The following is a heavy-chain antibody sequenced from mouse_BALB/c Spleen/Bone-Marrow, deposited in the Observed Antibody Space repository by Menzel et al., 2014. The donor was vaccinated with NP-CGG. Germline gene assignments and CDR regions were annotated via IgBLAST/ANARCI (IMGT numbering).Heavy chain of an antibody. V-gene: IGHV5-4*02. CDR2: ISDGGSYT. CDR3: AREDDDGSWFAY. CDR1: GFTFSDYY. J-gene: IGHJ3*01. D-gene: IGHD2-12*01. Sequence: EVMLVESGGGLVKPGGSLKLSCAASGFTFSDYYMYWVRQTPEKRLEWVATISDGGSYTYYPDSVKGRSTISRDNAKNNLYLQMSSLKSEDTAMYYCAREDDDGSWFAYWGQGTLVTVSA.